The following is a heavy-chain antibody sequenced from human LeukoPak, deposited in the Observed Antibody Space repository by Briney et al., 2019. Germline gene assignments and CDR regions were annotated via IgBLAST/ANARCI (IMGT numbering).Heavy chain of an antibody. J-gene: IGHJ4*02. CDR3: ASMGYYYDSSGYYRY. V-gene: IGHV3-48*01. D-gene: IGHD3-22*01. CDR1: GFTFSDYS. Sequence: GGSLRLSCAVSGFTFSDYSMNWVRQAPGKGLEWLSYISSGGSTIYYADSVRGRFTISRDNAKNSLDLQMNSLRAEDTAVYYCASMGYYYDSSGYYRYWGQGTLVTVSS. CDR2: ISSGGSTI.